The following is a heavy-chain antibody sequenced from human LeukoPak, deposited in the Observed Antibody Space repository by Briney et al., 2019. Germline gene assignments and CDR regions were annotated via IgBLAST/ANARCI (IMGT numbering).Heavy chain of an antibody. D-gene: IGHD3-10*01. Sequence: QSGGSLRLSFAASGFTFSSYGMHWVRQAPGKGLEWVAVIWYGGSNKYYADSVKGRFTISRDNSKNTLYLQMNSLRAEDTAVYYCAKAGYYGSGSRHNYYYYYMDVWGKGTTVTVSS. CDR2: IWYGGSNK. J-gene: IGHJ6*03. CDR3: AKAGYYGSGSRHNYYYYYMDV. CDR1: GFTFSSYG. V-gene: IGHV3-30*02.